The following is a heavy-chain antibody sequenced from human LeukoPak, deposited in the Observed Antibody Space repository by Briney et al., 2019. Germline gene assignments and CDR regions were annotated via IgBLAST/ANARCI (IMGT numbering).Heavy chain of an antibody. J-gene: IGHJ6*03. CDR1: GGSISSGGYY. Sequence: SETLSLTCSVSGGSISSGGYYWSWIRQHPGMGLEGIGYIYYSGSTYYNPSLKSRVTISVDTSKNQFSLKLSSVTAADTAVYYCARLAAEKYYYYYMDVWGKGTTVTVSS. D-gene: IGHD2-15*01. CDR2: IYYSGST. V-gene: IGHV4-31*03. CDR3: ARLAAEKYYYYYMDV.